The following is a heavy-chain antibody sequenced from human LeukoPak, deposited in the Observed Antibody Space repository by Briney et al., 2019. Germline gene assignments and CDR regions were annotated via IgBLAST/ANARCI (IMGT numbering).Heavy chain of an antibody. CDR1: GFTFSSYA. D-gene: IGHD6-13*01. CDR2: ISYDGSNK. CDR3: ARLKGGSSWYFDAFDI. V-gene: IGHV3-30*04. Sequence: EGSLRLSCAASGFTFSSYAMHWVRQAPGKGLEWVAVISYDGSNKYYADSVKGRFTISRDNSKNTLYLQMNSLRAEDTAVYYCARLKGGSSWYFDAFDIWGQGTMVTVSS. J-gene: IGHJ3*02.